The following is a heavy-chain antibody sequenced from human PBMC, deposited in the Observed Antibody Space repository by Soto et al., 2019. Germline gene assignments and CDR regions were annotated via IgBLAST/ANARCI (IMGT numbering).Heavy chain of an antibody. J-gene: IGHJ6*02. CDR3: ASGPLRYFDWLPAYHLGHYGMDV. D-gene: IGHD3-9*01. V-gene: IGHV1-3*01. CDR2: INAGNGNT. Sequence: ASVKVSCKASGYTFTSYAMHWVRQAPGRRLEWMGWINAGNGNTKYSQKFQGRVTITRDTSASTAYMELSSLRSEDTAVYYCASGPLRYFDWLPAYHLGHYGMDVWGQGTTVTVS. CDR1: GYTFTSYA.